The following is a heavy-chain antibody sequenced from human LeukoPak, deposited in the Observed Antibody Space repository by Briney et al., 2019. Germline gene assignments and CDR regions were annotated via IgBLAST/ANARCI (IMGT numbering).Heavy chain of an antibody. V-gene: IGHV1-69*13. D-gene: IGHD3-22*01. CDR1: GGTFSSYA. CDR2: IIPIFGTT. CDR3: ARAHRSYYYDSSGYSPYGMDV. Sequence: VASVKVSCKASGGTFSSYAINWVRQAPGQGLEWMGGIIPIFGTTNYAQKFQGRVTITADESTSTAYMELSSLRSEDTAVYYCARAHRSYYYDSSGYSPYGMDVWGQGTTVTVSS. J-gene: IGHJ6*02.